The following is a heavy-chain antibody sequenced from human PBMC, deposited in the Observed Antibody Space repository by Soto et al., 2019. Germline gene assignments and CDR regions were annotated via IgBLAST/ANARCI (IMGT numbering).Heavy chain of an antibody. CDR1: GGSFSGYY. V-gene: IGHV4-34*01. Sequence: PSETLSLTCAVYGGSFSGYYWSWILQPPGKGLEWIGEINHSGSANFNPSLKSRATISVDTSKNQFSLRLTSVTDADTAIYYCTRRYNWNDNYFDPWGPGALVTVSS. CDR2: INHSGSA. J-gene: IGHJ5*02. CDR3: TRRYNWNDNYFDP. D-gene: IGHD1-20*01.